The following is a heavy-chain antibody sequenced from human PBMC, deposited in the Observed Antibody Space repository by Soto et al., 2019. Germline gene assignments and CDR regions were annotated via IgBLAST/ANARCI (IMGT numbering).Heavy chain of an antibody. V-gene: IGHV4-39*01. D-gene: IGHD3-22*01. J-gene: IGHJ4*02. CDR3: ARLGGYVSVGYYYLWDS. CDR2: INHSGST. CDR1: DGSMNSDSSY. Sequence: QLQLQESGPGLVKPSETLSLTCRVSDGSMNSDSSYWGWIRQPPGKGLEWIGVINHSGSTYHNLSLKGRVTTSVDASRNQFSLKLTSMTAADTAAYYCARLGGYVSVGYYYLWDSWGQGTLVTVSS.